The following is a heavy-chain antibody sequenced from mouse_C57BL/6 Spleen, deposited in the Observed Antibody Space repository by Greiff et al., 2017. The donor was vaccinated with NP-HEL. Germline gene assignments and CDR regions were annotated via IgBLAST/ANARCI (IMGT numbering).Heavy chain of an antibody. D-gene: IGHD1-1*01. J-gene: IGHJ2*01. CDR1: GYAFSSSW. CDR3: ARYPYYYGSTHYFDY. V-gene: IGHV1-82*01. CDR2: IYPGDGDT. Sequence: QVQLKESGPELVKPGASVKISCKASGYAFSSSWMNWVKQRPGKGLEWIGRIYPGDGDTNYNGKFKGKATLTADKSSSTAYMQLSSLTSEDSAVYFCARYPYYYGSTHYFDYWGQGTTLTVSS.